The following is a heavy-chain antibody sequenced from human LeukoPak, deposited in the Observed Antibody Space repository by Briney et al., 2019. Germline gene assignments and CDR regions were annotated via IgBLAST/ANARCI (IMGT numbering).Heavy chain of an antibody. J-gene: IGHJ4*02. CDR3: ARSVLSVWGSYRYFDY. CDR2: IYYSGST. CDR1: GGSISSSSYY. Sequence: SETLSLTCTVSGGSISSSSYYWGWIRQPPGKGLEWIGSIYYSGSTYYNPSLKSRVTISVDTSKNQFSLRLSSVTAADTAVYFCARSVLSVWGSYRYFDYWGQGTLVTVSS. V-gene: IGHV4-39*01. D-gene: IGHD3-16*02.